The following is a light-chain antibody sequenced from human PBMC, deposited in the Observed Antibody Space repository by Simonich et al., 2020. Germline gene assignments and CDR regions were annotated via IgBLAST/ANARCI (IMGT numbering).Light chain of an antibody. Sequence: QSALTQPASVSGSPGQSITISCTGTSSDFGGYNYVSWYQQHPGKAPKLMIYDVSKRPSGVSNRFSGSKSGNTASLTISGLQAEDEADYYRSSYTSSSSWVFGGGTKLTVL. J-gene: IGLJ3*02. CDR2: DVS. V-gene: IGLV2-14*01. CDR3: SSYTSSSSWV. CDR1: SSDFGGYNY.